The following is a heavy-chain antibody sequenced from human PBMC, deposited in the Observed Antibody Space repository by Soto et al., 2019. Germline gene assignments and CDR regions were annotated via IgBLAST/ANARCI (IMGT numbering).Heavy chain of an antibody. CDR1: GYTVTGYY. V-gene: IGHV1-2*02. CDR3: AAPEYRRAWTPFDY. Sequence: QVHLVQSGTEVKNPGASVRVSCKVSGYTVTGYYVHWLRQAPGQGLEWMGWIDPRSGATKSARDFQGRVTMTSDTTTVTMYMELTRLTADDTAVYYCAAPEYRRAWTPFDYWGQGTLVTVTS. J-gene: IGHJ4*02. D-gene: IGHD1-1*01. CDR2: IDPRSGAT.